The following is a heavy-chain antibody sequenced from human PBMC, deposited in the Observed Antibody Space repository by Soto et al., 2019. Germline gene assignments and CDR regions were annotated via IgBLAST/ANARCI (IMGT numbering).Heavy chain of an antibody. J-gene: IGHJ4*02. CDR2: IYSGGST. V-gene: IGHV3-66*01. CDR3: AKDCGTNPFDY. D-gene: IGHD2-8*01. Sequence: PGGSLRLSCAASGFTVSSNYMSWVRQAPGKGLEWVSLIYSGGSTYYADSVKGRFTISRDNSKNTLYLQMNSLRAEDTAIYYCAKDCGTNPFDYWGQGTLVTVSS. CDR1: GFTVSSNY.